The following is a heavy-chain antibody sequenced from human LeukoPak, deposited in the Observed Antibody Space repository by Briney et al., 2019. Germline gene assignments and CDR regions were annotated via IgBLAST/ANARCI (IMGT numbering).Heavy chain of an antibody. CDR1: GLTFSSYA. Sequence: GGSLRLSCAASGLTFSSYATSWVRQAPGQGLEWVSTISGSGGDTYYADSVKGRFTISRDNSKSTLFLHLNSLRAEDSAVYFCAKAPSGYGLGTWGYFDSWGQGTLVTISS. CDR3: AKAPSGYGLGTWGYFDS. CDR2: ISGSGGDT. V-gene: IGHV3-23*01. J-gene: IGHJ4*02. D-gene: IGHD3-10*01.